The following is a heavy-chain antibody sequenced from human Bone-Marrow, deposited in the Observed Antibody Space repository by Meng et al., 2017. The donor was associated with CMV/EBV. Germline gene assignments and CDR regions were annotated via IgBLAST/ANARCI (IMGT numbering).Heavy chain of an antibody. V-gene: IGHV1-69*12. D-gene: IGHD3-16*02. CDR1: GGTFSSYA. CDR2: IIPIFGTA. Sequence: VQVVLSGAEVKNPGASVKVSCKASGGTFSSYAISWVRQAPGQGLEWMGGIIPIFGTANYAQKFQGRVTITADESTSTAYMELSSLRSEDTAVYYCARGRYSPNWFDPWGQGTLVTVSS. CDR3: ARGRYSPNWFDP. J-gene: IGHJ5*02.